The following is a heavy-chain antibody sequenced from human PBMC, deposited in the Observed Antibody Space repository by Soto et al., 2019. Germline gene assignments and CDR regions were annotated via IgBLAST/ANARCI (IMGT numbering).Heavy chain of an antibody. Sequence: SETLSLTCAVYGGSFSGYYWSWIRQPPGKGLEWIGEINHSGSTNYNPSLKSRVTISVDTSKNQFSLKLSSVTAADTAVYYCARNTPEVWGSYRACYYYGMDVWGQGTTATVSS. J-gene: IGHJ6*02. V-gene: IGHV4-34*01. CDR1: GGSFSGYY. D-gene: IGHD3-16*02. CDR3: ARNTPEVWGSYRACYYYGMDV. CDR2: INHSGST.